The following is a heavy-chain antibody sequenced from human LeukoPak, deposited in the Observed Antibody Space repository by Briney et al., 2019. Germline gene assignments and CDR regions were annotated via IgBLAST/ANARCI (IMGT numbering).Heavy chain of an antibody. D-gene: IGHD6-19*01. Sequence: PGGSLRLSCAASGFTFSSYGMHWVRQAPGKGLEWVALIWNDGSNKYYADSVKGRFTISRDTSKNTLYLQMNSLRAEDTAVYYCARQQWLAFDYWGQGTVVADSS. CDR1: GFTFSSYG. V-gene: IGHV3-33*01. J-gene: IGHJ4*02. CDR2: IWNDGSNK. CDR3: ARQQWLAFDY.